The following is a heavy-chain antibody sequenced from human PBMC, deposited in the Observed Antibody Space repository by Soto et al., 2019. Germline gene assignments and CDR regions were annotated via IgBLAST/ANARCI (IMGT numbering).Heavy chain of an antibody. CDR3: ARRTDTAMVIVY. Sequence: GSLRLSCAASGFTFSSYSMNWVRQAPGKGLEWVSSISSSSSYIYYADSVKGRFTISRDNAKNSLYLQMNSLRAEDTAVYYCARRTDTAMVIVYWGQGTLVTVSS. D-gene: IGHD5-18*01. CDR1: GFTFSSYS. CDR2: ISSSSSYI. J-gene: IGHJ4*02. V-gene: IGHV3-21*01.